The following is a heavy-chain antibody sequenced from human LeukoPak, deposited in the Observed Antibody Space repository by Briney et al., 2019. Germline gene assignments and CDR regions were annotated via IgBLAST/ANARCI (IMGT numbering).Heavy chain of an antibody. CDR3: ARYPGDYYYYYMDV. CDR2: IYYSGST. Sequence: SETLSLTCTVSGGSISGYYWSWIRQPPGKGLEWIGYIYYSGSTNYNPSLKSRVTIPVDTSKNQFSLKLSSVTAADTAVYYCARYPGDYYYYYMDVWGKGTTVTVSS. J-gene: IGHJ6*03. V-gene: IGHV4-59*08. D-gene: IGHD2-2*01. CDR1: GGSISGYY.